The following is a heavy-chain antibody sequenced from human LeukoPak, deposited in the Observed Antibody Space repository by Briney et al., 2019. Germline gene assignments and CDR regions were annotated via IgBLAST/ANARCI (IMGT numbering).Heavy chain of an antibody. CDR2: ISYDGSNK. CDR3: AKGRGITMVRGVIIPPPGFDY. Sequence: PGGSLRLSCAASGFTFSSYGMHWVRQAPGKGLEWVAVISYDGSNKYYADSVKGRFTISRDNSKNTLYLQMNSLRAEDTAVYYCAKGRGITMVRGVIIPPPGFDYWGQGTLVTVSS. CDR1: GFTFSSYG. D-gene: IGHD3-10*01. J-gene: IGHJ4*02. V-gene: IGHV3-30*18.